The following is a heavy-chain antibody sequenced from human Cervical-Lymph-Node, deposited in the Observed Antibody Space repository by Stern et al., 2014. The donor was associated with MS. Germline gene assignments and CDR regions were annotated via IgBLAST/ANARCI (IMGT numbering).Heavy chain of an antibody. CDR2: LFSNDEK. CDR3: ARIEDNYGHMGEFDY. CDR1: GFSLSHARMG. Sequence: ESGPVLVKPTETLTLTCTVSGFSLSHARMGVSWIRQPPGKPLEWLAHLFSNDEKYYTTSLESRLIISKDPSHNQDALPLTNMDPVDTATYYCARIEDNYGHMGEFDYWGQGTLVTVSS. J-gene: IGHJ4*02. D-gene: IGHD5-18*01. V-gene: IGHV2-26*01.